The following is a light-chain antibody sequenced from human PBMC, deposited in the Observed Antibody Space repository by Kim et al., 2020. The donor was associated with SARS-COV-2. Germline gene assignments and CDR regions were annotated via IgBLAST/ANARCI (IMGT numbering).Light chain of an antibody. Sequence: LSPGDRAPLSCRASQSVSSSYLAWYQQKPGQAPRLLIYGASSRATGIPDRFSGSGSGTDFTLTISRLEPEDFAVYYCQQYGSSPRTFGQGTKLEIK. CDR2: GAS. CDR3: QQYGSSPRT. V-gene: IGKV3-20*01. CDR1: QSVSSSY. J-gene: IGKJ2*01.